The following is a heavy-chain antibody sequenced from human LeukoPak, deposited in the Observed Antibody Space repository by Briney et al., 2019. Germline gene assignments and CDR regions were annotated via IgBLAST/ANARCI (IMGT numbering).Heavy chain of an antibody. CDR3: ATLYGDYGNHYYMDV. CDR2: IFYTGSS. V-gene: IGHV4-59*01. CDR1: GGSISNYY. Sequence: SETLSLTCTVSGGSISNYYWSWIRQPPGKGLEWIGYIFYTGSSKYNPSLKSRVSISIDTSKKQFALKLSSVTAADPAVYFCATLYGDYGNHYYMDVWGKGTTVTVSS. D-gene: IGHD4-17*01. J-gene: IGHJ6*03.